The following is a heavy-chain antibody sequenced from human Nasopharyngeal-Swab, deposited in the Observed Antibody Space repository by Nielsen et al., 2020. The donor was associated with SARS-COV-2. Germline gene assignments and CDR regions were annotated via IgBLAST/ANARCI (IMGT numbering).Heavy chain of an antibody. V-gene: IGHV3-74*01. J-gene: IGHJ6*03. CDR2: INSDGSST. D-gene: IGHD3-3*01. Sequence: GESLKISCAASGFTFSSYWMHWVRQAPGKGLMWVSSINSDGSSTSYADSVKGRFTISRDNAKNTLYLQMNSLRAEDTAVYYCAREEVVIIPTSYYYYYMDVWGKGTTVTVSS. CDR3: AREEVVIIPTSYYYYYMDV. CDR1: GFTFSSYW.